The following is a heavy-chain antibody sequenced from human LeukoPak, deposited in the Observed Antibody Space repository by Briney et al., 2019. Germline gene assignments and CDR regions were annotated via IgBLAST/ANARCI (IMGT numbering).Heavy chain of an antibody. Sequence: SETLSLTCTVSGGSLSSSSYYWGWIRQPPGKGLEGIGSIYYSGSTNYNPSLTSRVTISVDTSKTHFSLKLSSVTAADTAVYYCARTWGGSGSYYYWGQGTLVTVSS. J-gene: IGHJ4*02. CDR2: IYYSGST. V-gene: IGHV4-39*02. CDR1: GGSLSSSSYY. D-gene: IGHD3-10*01. CDR3: ARTWGGSGSYYY.